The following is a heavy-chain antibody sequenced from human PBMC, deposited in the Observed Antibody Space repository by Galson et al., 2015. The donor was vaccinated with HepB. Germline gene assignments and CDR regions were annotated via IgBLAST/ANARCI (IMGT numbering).Heavy chain of an antibody. CDR3: ARSGGPIQPYCGGDCYEIDY. Sequence: SVKVSCKASGYTFTSYGISWVRQAPGQGLEWMGWISAYNGNTNYAQKLQGRVTMTTDTSTSTAYMELRSLRSDDTAVYYCARSGGPIQPYCGGDCYEIDYWGQGTLVTVSS. J-gene: IGHJ4*02. V-gene: IGHV1-18*01. D-gene: IGHD2-21*01. CDR2: ISAYNGNT. CDR1: GYTFTSYG.